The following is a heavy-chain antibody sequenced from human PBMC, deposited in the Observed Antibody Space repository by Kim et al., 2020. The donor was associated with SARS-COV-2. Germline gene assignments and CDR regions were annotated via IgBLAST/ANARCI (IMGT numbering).Heavy chain of an antibody. CDR2: ISYDGNGK. CDR3: ARDYNRAMDV. CDR1: GFTFSNFA. J-gene: IGHJ6*02. Sequence: GGSLRLSCATSGFTFSNFAMHWVRQAPGKGLEWLAIISYDGNGKFYADSVKGRFTISRDNSKTTVYLQMNSLRPDDTAVYYCARDYNRAMDVWGQGTSVTVSS. V-gene: IGHV3-30*01. D-gene: IGHD1-20*01.